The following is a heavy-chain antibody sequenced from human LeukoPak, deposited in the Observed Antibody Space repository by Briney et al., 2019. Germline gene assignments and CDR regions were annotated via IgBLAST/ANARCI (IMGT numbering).Heavy chain of an antibody. J-gene: IGHJ3*01. CDR1: GVPLSGHY. V-gene: IGHV4-59*07. D-gene: IGHD2-8*01. CDR2: VSYTGRT. CDR3: ARLLDTNIKSDHDTFDV. Sequence: SSDTLSLICTVSGVPLSGHYLRWLRQPPGKRLAWMGYVSYTGRTKFHPSLQSRVTISIDSYKRQFSLKLSSVTSTDTAVYSCARLLDTNIKSDHDTFDVWGQGTTVIVSS.